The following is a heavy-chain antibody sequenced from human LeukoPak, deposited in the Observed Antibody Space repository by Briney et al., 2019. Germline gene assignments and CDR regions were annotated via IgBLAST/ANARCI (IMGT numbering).Heavy chain of an antibody. V-gene: IGHV4-59*01. D-gene: IGHD3-22*01. CDR1: GGSISSYY. CDR2: IYYSGST. J-gene: IGHJ4*02. CDR3: ASSPYYYDSSGYLSD. Sequence: SETLSLTCTVSGGSISSYYWSWIRQPPGKGLEWIGYIYYSGSTNYNPSLKSRVTISVDTSKNQFSLELSSVTAADTAVYYCASSPYYYDSSGYLSDWGQGTLVTVSS.